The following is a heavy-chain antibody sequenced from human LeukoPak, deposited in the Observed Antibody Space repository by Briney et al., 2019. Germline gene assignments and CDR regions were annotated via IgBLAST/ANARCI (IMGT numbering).Heavy chain of an antibody. CDR2: INSDGSIV. CDR3: ARVGEWELIGAFDI. D-gene: IGHD1-26*01. CDR1: GFTSSSTW. V-gene: IGHV3-74*01. Sequence: PGGSLRLSCAASGFTSSSTWMNWVRQAPGKGPVWVSRINSDGSIVTYADSVKGRFTISRDNAKNSLYLQMNSLRAEDTAVYYCARVGEWELIGAFDIWGQGTMVTVSS. J-gene: IGHJ3*02.